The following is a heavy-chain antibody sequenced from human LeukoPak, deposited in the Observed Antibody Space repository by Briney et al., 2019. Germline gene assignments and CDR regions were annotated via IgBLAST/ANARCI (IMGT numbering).Heavy chain of an antibody. CDR1: GFTFDDYA. D-gene: IGHD3-22*01. CDR2: ITWNRDNI. J-gene: IGHJ6*02. Sequence: GGSLRLSCAAYGFTFDDYAMHWVRHAPGEGREWVSGITWNRDNIGYGDSVKGRFTIARDNVKNVLYLQMTSLRPEDTALYYCAKDLSSAITSALVLDVWGQGTTVTVSS. CDR3: AKDLSSAITSALVLDV. V-gene: IGHV3-9*01.